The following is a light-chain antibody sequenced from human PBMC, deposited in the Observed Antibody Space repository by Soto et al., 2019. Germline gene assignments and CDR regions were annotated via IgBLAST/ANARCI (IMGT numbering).Light chain of an antibody. Sequence: QSVLTQPHSVSGSPGQSVSISCTGTSSDVGGYDYVSWYQQHPGKAPELMIYDVTKRPSGVPDRFSGSKSGNTASLTITGLQAEDEADYYCCSFAGTYTYVFGTGTKVTVL. CDR3: CSFAGTYTYV. CDR1: SSDVGGYDY. CDR2: DVT. J-gene: IGLJ1*01. V-gene: IGLV2-11*01.